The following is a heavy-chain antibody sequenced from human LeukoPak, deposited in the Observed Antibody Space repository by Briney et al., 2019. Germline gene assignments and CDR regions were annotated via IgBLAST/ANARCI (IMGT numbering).Heavy chain of an antibody. CDR2: INQSGST. V-gene: IGHV4-34*01. CDR3: ARGSGSYYYYYGMDV. D-gene: IGHD1-26*01. CDR1: GGSFSGYY. Sequence: SETLSLTCAVYGGSFSGYYWSWIRQPPEKGLEWIGEINQSGSTNYNPSLKSRVTISVDTSKNQFSLKLSSVTAADTAVYYCARGSGSYYYYYGMDVWGKGTTVTVSS. J-gene: IGHJ6*04.